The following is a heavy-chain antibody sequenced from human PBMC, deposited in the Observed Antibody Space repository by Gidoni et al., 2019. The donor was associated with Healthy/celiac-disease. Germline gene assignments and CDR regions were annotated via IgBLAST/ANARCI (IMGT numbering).Heavy chain of an antibody. D-gene: IGHD3-22*01. J-gene: IGHJ3*02. Sequence: EVQLVESGGGLIQPGGSLRLSCAASGVTFSSYEMHWVRQATGKGLEWVSSITTTGDPYYPVSVKGRFTISRENAKNSLYLQMNSLRAGDTAVYYCARGEYYYDSSGYPGAFDIWGQGTMVTVSS. CDR1: GVTFSSYE. V-gene: IGHV3-13*05. CDR3: ARGEYYYDSSGYPGAFDI. CDR2: ITTTGDP.